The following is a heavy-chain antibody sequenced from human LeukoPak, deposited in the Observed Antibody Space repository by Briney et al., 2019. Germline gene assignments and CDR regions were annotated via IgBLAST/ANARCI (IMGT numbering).Heavy chain of an antibody. V-gene: IGHV4-38-2*02. J-gene: IGHJ6*03. CDR3: ARLSRDRYYDYYMDV. CDR2: IYHSGST. Sequence: SETLSLTCTVPGYSISSGYYWAWIRQPPGKGLEWIGSIYHSGSTYYNPSLKSRVTMSVDTSKKQFSLKLSSVTAADTAVYYCARLSRDRYYDYYMDVWGKGTTVTISS. CDR1: GYSISSGYY. D-gene: IGHD5-24*01.